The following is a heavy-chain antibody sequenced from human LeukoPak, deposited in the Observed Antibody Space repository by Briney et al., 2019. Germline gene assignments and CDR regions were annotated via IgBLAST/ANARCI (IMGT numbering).Heavy chain of an antibody. CDR1: GGSFSGYY. CDR3: ARANMVRGVGSFFDRNWFDP. CDR2: INHSGIT. D-gene: IGHD3-10*01. J-gene: IGHJ5*02. Sequence: SETLSLTCAVYGGSFSGYYWSWIRQPPGKGLEWIGEINHSGITYYNPSLKSRVTISVDTSKNQFSLKLSSVTAADTAVYYCARANMVRGVGSFFDRNWFDPWGQGTLVTVSS. V-gene: IGHV4-34*01.